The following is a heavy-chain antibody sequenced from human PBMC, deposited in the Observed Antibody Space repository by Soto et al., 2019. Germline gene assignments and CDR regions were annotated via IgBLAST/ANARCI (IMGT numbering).Heavy chain of an antibody. J-gene: IGHJ4*02. CDR3: ARNLHHTYYYDSSGREY. D-gene: IGHD3-22*01. Sequence: SETLSLTCTVSGGSISSSSYYWGWIRQPPGKGLEWIGSIYYSGSTYYNPSLKSRVTISVDTSKNQFSLKLSSVTAADTAVYYCARNLHHTYYYDSSGREYWGQGTMVTVS. CDR2: IYYSGST. V-gene: IGHV4-39*01. CDR1: GGSISSSSYY.